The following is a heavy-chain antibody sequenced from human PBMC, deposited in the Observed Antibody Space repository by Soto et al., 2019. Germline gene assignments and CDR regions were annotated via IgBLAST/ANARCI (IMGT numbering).Heavy chain of an antibody. J-gene: IGHJ6*02. CDR3: AGVRRGIRGVKASYYYGMDV. D-gene: IGHD3-10*01. Sequence: QVQLVESGGGLVKPGGSLRLSCAASGFTFSDYYMSWIRQAPGKGLEWVSYISSSSSYTNYADSVKGRFTISRDNAKNSLYLQMNSRRAEDTAVYYCAGVRRGIRGVKASYYYGMDVWGQGTTVTVSS. CDR2: ISSSSSYT. V-gene: IGHV3-11*06. CDR1: GFTFSDYY.